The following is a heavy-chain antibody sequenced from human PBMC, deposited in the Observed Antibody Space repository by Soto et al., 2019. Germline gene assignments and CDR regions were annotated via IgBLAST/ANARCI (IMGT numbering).Heavy chain of an antibody. V-gene: IGHV1-69*12. J-gene: IGHJ4*02. CDR1: GGTFSSYA. D-gene: IGHD3-22*01. Sequence: QVQLVQSGAEVKKPGSSVKVSCKASGGTFSSYAISWVRQAPGQGLEWMGGIIPIFGTADYAQKFQGRVTTTADESTSTGNMELSSLRSEDTAVHYCASHYDSSGYYYSGLDYWGQGTLVTVSS. CDR2: IIPIFGTA. CDR3: ASHYDSSGYYYSGLDY.